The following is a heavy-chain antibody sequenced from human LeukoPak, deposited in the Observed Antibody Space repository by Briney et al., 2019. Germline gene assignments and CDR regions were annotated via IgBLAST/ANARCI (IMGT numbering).Heavy chain of an antibody. CDR3: ARQAYSSNLGWFDP. J-gene: IGHJ5*02. CDR2: IYNSGST. CDR1: GGSISSITYY. V-gene: IGHV4-39*01. Sequence: PSETLSLTCSVSGGSISSITYYWGWIRQPPGKGLEWIGNIYNSGSTYYNPSLKSRVTISVDTSKNQFSLKLSSVTAADTAVYYCARQAYSSNLGWFDPWGQGTLVTVSS. D-gene: IGHD6-13*01.